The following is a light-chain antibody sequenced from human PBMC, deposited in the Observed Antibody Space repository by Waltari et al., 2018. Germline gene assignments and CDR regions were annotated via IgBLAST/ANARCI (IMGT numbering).Light chain of an antibody. J-gene: IGKJ1*01. CDR3: MQSLETPRT. CDR2: LGF. CDR1: ESLLHRNGYTY. Sequence: DIVLTQSPLSLPVTPGEPASISCRSSESLLHRNGYTYLYWYLQKPGQSPQLLFYLGFDRASGVPDRFSGGGSGTDFTLNISRVEAEDVGVYYCMQSLETPRTFGQGTKVEIK. V-gene: IGKV2-28*01.